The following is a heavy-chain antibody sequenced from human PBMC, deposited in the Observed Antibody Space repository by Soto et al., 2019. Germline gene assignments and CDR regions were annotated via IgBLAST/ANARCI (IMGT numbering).Heavy chain of an antibody. J-gene: IGHJ6*02. CDR2: ISGSGGST. V-gene: IGHV3-23*01. Sequence: EVQLLESGGGLVQPGGSLRLSCAASGFTFSSYAMSWVRQAPGKGLEWVSAISGSGGSTYYADSVKGRFTISRDNSKNPLYLQMNSLRAEDTAVYYCAKAKAGDSCGYYCYYYYGMDVWGQGTTVTVSS. D-gene: IGHD3-22*01. CDR1: GFTFSSYA. CDR3: AKAKAGDSCGYYCYYYYGMDV.